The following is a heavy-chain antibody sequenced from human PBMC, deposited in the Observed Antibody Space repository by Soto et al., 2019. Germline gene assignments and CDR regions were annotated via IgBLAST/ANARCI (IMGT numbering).Heavy chain of an antibody. CDR3: ARRSGYCSGGSCQNWFDP. CDR2: IYYSGST. V-gene: IGHV4-59*01. CDR1: GGSISSYY. J-gene: IGHJ5*02. D-gene: IGHD2-15*01. Sequence: SEILSLTCTVSGGSISSYYWSWIRQPPGKGLEWIGYIYYSGSTNYNPSLKSRVTISVDTSKNQFSLKLSSVTAADTAVYYCARRSGYCSGGSCQNWFDPWGQGTLVTVSS.